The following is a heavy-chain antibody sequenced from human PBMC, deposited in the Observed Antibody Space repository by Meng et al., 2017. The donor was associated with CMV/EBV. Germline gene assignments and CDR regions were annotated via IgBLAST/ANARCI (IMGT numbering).Heavy chain of an antibody. CDR3: ARMVSSGYYYFDY. D-gene: IGHD6-19*01. CDR1: GGSISSSSYY. CDR2: IYYSGST. V-gene: IGHV4-39*01. J-gene: IGHJ4*02. Sequence: SETLSLTCTVSGGSISSSSYYWGWIRQPPGKGLEWIGSIYYSGSTYYNPSLKSRVTISVDTSISTAYMELSRLRSDDTAVYYCARMVSSGYYYFDYWGQGTLVTVSS.